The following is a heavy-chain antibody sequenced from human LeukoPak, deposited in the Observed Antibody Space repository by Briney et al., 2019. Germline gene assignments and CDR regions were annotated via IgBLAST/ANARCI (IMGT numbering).Heavy chain of an antibody. J-gene: IGHJ4*02. Sequence: SETLSLTCTVSGYSISSGYYWGWIRQPPGKGLEWIGSIYHSGSTYYNPSLKSRVTISVDTSKNQFSLKLSSVTAADTAVYYCARDREHFDYWGQGTLVTVSS. CDR2: IYHSGST. D-gene: IGHD1-1*01. CDR1: GYSISSGYY. CDR3: ARDREHFDY. V-gene: IGHV4-38-2*02.